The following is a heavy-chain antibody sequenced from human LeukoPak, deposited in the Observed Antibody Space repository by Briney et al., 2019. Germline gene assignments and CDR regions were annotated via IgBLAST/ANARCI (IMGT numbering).Heavy chain of an antibody. J-gene: IGHJ4*02. CDR2: IKTDGSEK. CDR3: AKDQRSRPNTWF. V-gene: IGHV3-7*03. D-gene: IGHD1-1*01. Sequence: PGGSLRLSCEGSGFTFSNYWMGWVRQAPGKGLQWVANIKTDGSEKYYVDSVKGRFTISRDNSKNTLYLQMNSLRAEDTAVYYCAKDQRSRPNTWFWGQGTLVTVSS. CDR1: GFTFSNYW.